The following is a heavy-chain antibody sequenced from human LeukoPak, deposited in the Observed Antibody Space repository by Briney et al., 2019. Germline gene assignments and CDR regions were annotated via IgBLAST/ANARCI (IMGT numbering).Heavy chain of an antibody. V-gene: IGHV3-15*01. CDR1: GFTFSIYE. CDR3: TTDVYYYDSSGYYQIDY. D-gene: IGHD3-22*01. Sequence: GGSLRLSCVASGFTFSIYEMNWVRQAPGKGLEWVGRIKSKTDGGTTDYAAPVKGRFTISRDDSKNTLYLQMNSLKTEDTAVYYCTTDVYYYDSSGYYQIDYWGQGTLVTVSS. CDR2: IKSKTDGGTT. J-gene: IGHJ4*02.